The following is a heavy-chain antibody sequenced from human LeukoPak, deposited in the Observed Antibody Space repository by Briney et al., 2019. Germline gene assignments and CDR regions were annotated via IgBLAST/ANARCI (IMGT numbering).Heavy chain of an antibody. Sequence: SETLSLTCTVSGGSISSNSFYWGWIRQPPGKGLEWIGSIYYSGSTYYNPSLKSRVTISVDTSKNQFSLKLSSVTVADTAVYYCARVLAAADAGGAFDIWGQGTMVTVSS. V-gene: IGHV4-39*01. CDR3: ARVLAAADAGGAFDI. CDR2: IYYSGST. CDR1: GGSISSNSFY. D-gene: IGHD6-13*01. J-gene: IGHJ3*02.